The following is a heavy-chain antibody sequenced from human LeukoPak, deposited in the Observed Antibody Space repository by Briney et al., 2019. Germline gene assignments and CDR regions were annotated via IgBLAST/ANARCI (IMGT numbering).Heavy chain of an antibody. CDR1: GFTLSSYA. J-gene: IGHJ4*02. CDR3: ATNGDYLGPDY. Sequence: GGSLRLSCAASGFTLSSYAMSRVRQAPGKGLEWVSAISGSGGSTYYADSVKGRFTISRDNSKNTLYLQMNSLRAEDTAVYYCATNGDYLGPDYWGQGTLVTVSS. V-gene: IGHV3-23*01. D-gene: IGHD4-17*01. CDR2: ISGSGGST.